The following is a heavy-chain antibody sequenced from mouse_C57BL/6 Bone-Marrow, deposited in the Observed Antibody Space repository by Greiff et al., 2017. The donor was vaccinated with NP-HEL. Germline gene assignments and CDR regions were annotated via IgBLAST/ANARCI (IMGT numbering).Heavy chain of an antibody. J-gene: IGHJ2*01. CDR2: IDPENGDT. CDR1: GFNIKDDY. V-gene: IGHV14-4*01. CDR3: TTPYDYDGDY. Sequence: EVQLQQSGAELVRPGASVKLSCTASGFNIKDDYMHWVKQRPEQGLEWIGWIDPENGDTEYASKFQGKATITADTSSNTAYLQLSSLTSEDTAVYYCTTPYDYDGDYWGQGTTLTVSS. D-gene: IGHD2-4*01.